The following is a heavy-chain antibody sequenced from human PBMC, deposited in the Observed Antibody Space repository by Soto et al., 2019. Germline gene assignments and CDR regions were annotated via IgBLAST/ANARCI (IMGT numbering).Heavy chain of an antibody. CDR2: IIPIFGTA. CDR1: GGTFSSYA. CDR3: ARGTVPPKLELQYYYGMDV. V-gene: IGHV1-69*01. Sequence: QVQLVQSGAEVKKPGSSVKVSCKASGGTFSSYAISWVRQAPGQGLEWMGGIIPIFGTANYAQKFQGRVTITADESTSTGYMELSSLRSEDTAVYYCARGTVPPKLELQYYYGMDVWGQGTTVTVSS. D-gene: IGHD1-7*01. J-gene: IGHJ6*02.